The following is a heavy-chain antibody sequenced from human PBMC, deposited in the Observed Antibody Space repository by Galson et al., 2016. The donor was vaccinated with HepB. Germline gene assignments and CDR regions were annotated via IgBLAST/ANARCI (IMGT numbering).Heavy chain of an antibody. CDR2: IYPGDHT. CDR1: GFTVTNYH. Sequence: SLRLSSATSGFTVTNYHLTWVRQAPGKGLEWVSVIYPGDHTYYADSVKGRFTVSRDNSKNTLYLQMNSLSADDSALYYCARAPHSGSKVKALDFWGQGTLVTVSS. CDR3: ARAPHSGSKVKALDF. V-gene: IGHV3-53*01. D-gene: IGHD5-12*01. J-gene: IGHJ4*02.